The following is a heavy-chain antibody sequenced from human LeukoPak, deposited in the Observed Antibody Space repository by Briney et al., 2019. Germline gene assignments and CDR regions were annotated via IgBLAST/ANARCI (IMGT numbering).Heavy chain of an antibody. J-gene: IGHJ5*02. CDR2: IYYSGST. Sequence: SETLSLTCTVSGGSISSGDYYWSWIRQHPGKGLEWIGYIYYSGSTYYNPSLKSRVTISVDTSKNQFSLKLSSVTAADTAVYYCARALHPYGDYGGGWFDPWGQGTLVTVSS. V-gene: IGHV4-31*03. CDR1: GGSISSGDYY. D-gene: IGHD4-17*01. CDR3: ARALHPYGDYGGGWFDP.